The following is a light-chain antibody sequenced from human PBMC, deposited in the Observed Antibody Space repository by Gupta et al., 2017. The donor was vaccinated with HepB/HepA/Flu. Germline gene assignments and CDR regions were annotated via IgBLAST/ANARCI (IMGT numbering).Light chain of an antibody. CDR2: DKT. CDR1: NIGSKV. V-gene: IGLV3-21*02. Sequence: SYVLTQHPAVSVASGQTATITCGGNNIGSKVVNWYQQRPGQAPVLVVYDKTDRPSGISERFSGSKAGNTATLTISRVEAGDAADYYSQVWDTNSDHDVSGTGTQVTVL. J-gene: IGLJ1*01. CDR3: QVWDTNSDHDV.